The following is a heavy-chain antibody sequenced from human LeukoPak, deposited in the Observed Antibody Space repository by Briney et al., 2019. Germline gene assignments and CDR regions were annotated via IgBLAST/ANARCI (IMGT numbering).Heavy chain of an antibody. CDR1: GFTFSTYG. D-gene: IGHD2-2*01. J-gene: IGHJ6*02. V-gene: IGHV3-30*18. Sequence: GGSLRLSCAASGFTFSTYGMHWVRQAPGKGLEWVAVISYDGSNKYYADSVKGRFTISRDNSKNTLYLQMNSLRAEDTALYYCAKDPCSSTSCYAYNFNYYGMDVWGQGTTVTVSS. CDR2: ISYDGSNK. CDR3: AKDPCSSTSCYAYNFNYYGMDV.